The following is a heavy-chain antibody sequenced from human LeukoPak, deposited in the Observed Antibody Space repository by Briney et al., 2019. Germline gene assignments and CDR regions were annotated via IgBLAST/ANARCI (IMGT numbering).Heavy chain of an antibody. CDR1: GFTFSSYA. V-gene: IGHV3-74*01. CDR3: ARDLGQYYDTSDNWFDP. J-gene: IGHJ5*02. CDR2: INSDGINT. D-gene: IGHD3-22*01. Sequence: GGSLRLSCAASGFTFSSYAMHWVRQAPGKGLVWVSRINSDGINTSYADSVKGRFTISRGNAKNTLNLQMNSLRAEDTAVYYCARDLGQYYDTSDNWFDPWGQGTLVTVSS.